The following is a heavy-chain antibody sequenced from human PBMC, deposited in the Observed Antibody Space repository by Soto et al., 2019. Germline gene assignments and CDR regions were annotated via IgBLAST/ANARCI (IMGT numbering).Heavy chain of an antibody. CDR3: VRDGGCGRSYYND. CDR2: IIPIFGTA. CDR1: GGTFSSYA. D-gene: IGHD1-26*01. Sequence: QVQLVQSGPEVKKPGSSVKVSCKASGGTFSSYAISWVRQAPGQGLEWMGGIIPIFGTANYAQKFQGRVTITADESTSTAYMELGSLRSEDTGVYYCVRDGGCGRSYYNDWGQGTLVTVSS. V-gene: IGHV1-69*01. J-gene: IGHJ4*02.